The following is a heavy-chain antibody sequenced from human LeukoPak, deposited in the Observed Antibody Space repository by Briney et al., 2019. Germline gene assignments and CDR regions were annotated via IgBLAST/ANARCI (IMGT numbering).Heavy chain of an antibody. Sequence: GASVNVSCTAFGYTFTTYYMHWVRQAPGQGLEWMGIINPSGGSTFYAQKFQGRVTMTRDTSTSTVYMELSSLRSEDTAVYYCARRYCSGGSCSFEYWGQGTLVTVSS. V-gene: IGHV1-46*01. CDR3: ARRYCSGGSCSFEY. D-gene: IGHD2-15*01. J-gene: IGHJ4*02. CDR1: GYTFTTYY. CDR2: INPSGGST.